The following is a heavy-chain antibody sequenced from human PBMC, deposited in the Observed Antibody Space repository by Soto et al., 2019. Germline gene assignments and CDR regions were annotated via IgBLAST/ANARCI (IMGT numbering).Heavy chain of an antibody. CDR1: GFTFSAFG. V-gene: IGHV3-30*18. CDR2: ISFDGNNK. Sequence: QVQLVESGGGVVQPGRSLRLSCAASGFTFSAFGMHWVRQAPGKGLEWVAVISFDGNNKYYADSVKGRFTISRDNSKNTLSLQMKSLRPEDTAVYYCAKPLWGSYLGSGFDYWGPGTLVTVSS. J-gene: IGHJ4*02. CDR3: AKPLWGSYLGSGFDY. D-gene: IGHD1-26*01.